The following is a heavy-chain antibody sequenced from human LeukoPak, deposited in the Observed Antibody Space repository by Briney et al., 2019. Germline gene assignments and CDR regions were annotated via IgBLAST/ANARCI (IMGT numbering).Heavy chain of an antibody. Sequence: GASVKVSCKASGYTFTYRYLHWVRQAPGQAFEWMGWITPYNGNRNYAKKFQDRVTITRDTSLRTAHMELSSLRSEDTAMYYCARSALYSTKSDYYFESWGQGTLVTVSS. CDR3: ARSALYSTKSDYYFES. V-gene: IGHV1-45*02. CDR1: GYTFTYRY. D-gene: IGHD2-2*01. CDR2: ITPYNGNR. J-gene: IGHJ4*02.